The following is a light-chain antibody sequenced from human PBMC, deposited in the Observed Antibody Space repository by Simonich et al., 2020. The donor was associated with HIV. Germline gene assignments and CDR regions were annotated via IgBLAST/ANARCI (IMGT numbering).Light chain of an antibody. J-gene: IGKJ2*01. CDR2: LGS. CDR1: QSLMHSNGYNY. V-gene: IGKV2-28*01. Sequence: DIVMTQSPLSLPVTPGEPASISCRSSQSLMHSNGYNYLDWYLQKPGQSPNLLIYLGSNRASGGPDRFRGSGSGTDFTLKISRVEAEDVGVYYCMQALQTPYTFGQGTKLEIK. CDR3: MQALQTPYT.